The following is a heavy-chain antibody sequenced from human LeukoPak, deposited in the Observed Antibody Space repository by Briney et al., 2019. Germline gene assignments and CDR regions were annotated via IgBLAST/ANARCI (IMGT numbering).Heavy chain of an antibody. D-gene: IGHD4-11*01. CDR1: GFIFRGYW. V-gene: IGHV3-74*01. CDR3: AKAVYSNDDYYSFDH. J-gene: IGHJ4*02. Sequence: GGSLRLSCAASGFIFRGYWMHWGRQAPGKGLVWVSRINSDGSSTNYADSVKGRFTVSRDNAKNTLYLQVNSLRAEDTAVYYCAKAVYSNDDYYSFDHWGQGTLVTVSS. CDR2: INSDGSST.